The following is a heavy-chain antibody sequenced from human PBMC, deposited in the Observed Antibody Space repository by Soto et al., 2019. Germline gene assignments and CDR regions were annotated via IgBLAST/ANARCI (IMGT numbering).Heavy chain of an antibody. V-gene: IGHV1-3*01. CDR2: INAGNGNT. CDR1: GYTFTSYA. J-gene: IGHJ4*02. CDR3: ARDERGYSGSGIYSHFDY. D-gene: IGHD3-10*01. Sequence: QVQRVQSGAEVKKPGASVKVSCKASGYTFTSYAMHWVRQAPGQRREWMGWINAGNGNTKYSQKFQGRVTITRDTSASTAYMELSSLRSEDTAVYYCARDERGYSGSGIYSHFDYWGKGTLVTVSS.